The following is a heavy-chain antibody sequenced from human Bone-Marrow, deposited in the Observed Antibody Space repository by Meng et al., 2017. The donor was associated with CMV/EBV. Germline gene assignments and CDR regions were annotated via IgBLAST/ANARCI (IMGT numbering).Heavy chain of an antibody. Sequence: GEALKISCKGSGYIFTNYWIGWVRQMGGKGLEWVGIIYPGDSDTRYSPSFQDQVTISADKSISTAYLQWSRLKASDTTMYYCARRAGGDSRSLDYWGQGTLVTVSS. CDR2: IYPGDSDT. D-gene: IGHD2-21*02. CDR3: ARRAGGDSRSLDY. J-gene: IGHJ4*02. CDR1: GYIFTNYW. V-gene: IGHV5-51*01.